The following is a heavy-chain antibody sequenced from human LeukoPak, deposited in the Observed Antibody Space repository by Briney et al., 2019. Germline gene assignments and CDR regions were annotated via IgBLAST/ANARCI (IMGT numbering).Heavy chain of an antibody. CDR2: ISYDGSNK. J-gene: IGHJ6*03. CDR3: AKDEVVPGYYYTDV. V-gene: IGHV3-30*14. CDR1: GFTFSSYA. D-gene: IGHD2-2*01. Sequence: PGRSLRLSCAASGFTFSSYAMHWVRQAPGKGLEWVAVISYDGSNKYYADSVKGRFTISRDNSKNTMYLQMNSLSAEDTAVYYCAKDEVVPGYYYTDVWGRGTTVTISS.